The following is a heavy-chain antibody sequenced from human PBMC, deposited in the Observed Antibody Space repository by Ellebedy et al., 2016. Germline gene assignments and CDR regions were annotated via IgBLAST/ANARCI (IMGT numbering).Heavy chain of an antibody. J-gene: IGHJ4*02. CDR2: IIPIFGTA. CDR1: GGTFSSYA. Sequence: SVKVSXXASGGTFSSYAISWVRQAPGQGLEWMGGIIPIFGTANYAQKFQGRVTITADESTSTAYMELSSLRSEDTAVYYCARDGFRYSSSWYVNFYFDYWGQGTLVTVSS. CDR3: ARDGFRYSSSWYVNFYFDY. D-gene: IGHD6-13*01. V-gene: IGHV1-69*13.